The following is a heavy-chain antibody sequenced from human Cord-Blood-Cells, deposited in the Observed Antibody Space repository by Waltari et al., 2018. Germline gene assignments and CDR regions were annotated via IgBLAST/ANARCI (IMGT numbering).Heavy chain of an antibody. D-gene: IGHD3-16*01. CDR2: INHSGST. CDR1: GGSFSGYY. Sequence: QVQLQQWGAELLKPSETLSLTCAVYGGSFSGYYWSWIRQPPGKGLEWIGEINHSGSTHYNPSLKSRVTISVDTSKNQFSLKLSSVTAADTAVYYCASLPPMITFGGVVDYWGQGTLVTVSS. V-gene: IGHV4-34*01. CDR3: ASLPPMITFGGVVDY. J-gene: IGHJ4*02.